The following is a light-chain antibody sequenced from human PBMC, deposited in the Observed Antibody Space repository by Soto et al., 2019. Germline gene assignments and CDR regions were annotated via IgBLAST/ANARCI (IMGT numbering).Light chain of an antibody. CDR3: SSYTHSGTYV. Sequence: QSALTQPASVSGSPGQSIAISCTGTSIDVGAYNAVSWYQHHPGKAPKRMSYDVSNRPSGVSARSSGCKSGNTASLTISGLRPEDEADYYCSSYTHSGTYVFGPGTKLTVL. J-gene: IGLJ1*01. V-gene: IGLV2-14*03. CDR2: DVS. CDR1: SIDVGAYNA.